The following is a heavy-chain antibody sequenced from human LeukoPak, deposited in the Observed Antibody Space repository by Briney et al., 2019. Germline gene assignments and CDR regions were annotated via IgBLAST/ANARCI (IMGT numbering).Heavy chain of an antibody. CDR1: GFTFTSYA. J-gene: IGHJ4*02. CDR2: ISGSGGNT. D-gene: IGHD2-15*01. CDR3: ARGGSPRGFLGY. Sequence: GGSLRLSCAASGFTFTSYAMSWVRQAPGKGLEWVSTISGSGGNTYYADSVKGRITISRDNSKNTLYLQMNSLRVEDTAVYYCARGGSPRGFLGYWGQGTLVTVSS. V-gene: IGHV3-23*01.